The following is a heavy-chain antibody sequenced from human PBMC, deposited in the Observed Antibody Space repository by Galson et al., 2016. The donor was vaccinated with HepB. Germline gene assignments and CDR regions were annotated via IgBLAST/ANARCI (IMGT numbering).Heavy chain of an antibody. CDR3: VSTSRDSFCSTSSCYIDY. CDR1: GGSISSGSHY. D-gene: IGHD2-2*01. Sequence: LSLTCTVSGGSISSGSHYWGWIRQTPGKGLEWIGTKYYGGSTYYNPSLKRRATISVDTSNKQVSLKLSSVTAADAAVYYCVSTSRDSFCSTSSCYIDYWGQGTLVTVSS. J-gene: IGHJ4*02. CDR2: KYYGGST. V-gene: IGHV4-39*01.